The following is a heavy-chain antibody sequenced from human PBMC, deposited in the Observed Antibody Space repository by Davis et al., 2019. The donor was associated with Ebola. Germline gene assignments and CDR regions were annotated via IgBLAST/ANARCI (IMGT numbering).Heavy chain of an antibody. CDR2: IYYSGIT. V-gene: IGHV4-39*01. CDR3: ARHPGMDV. Sequence: SETLSLTCTVSGGSVSSGSYYWSWIRQPPRKGLEWIGSIYYSGITYYNPSLKSRVTISVDTSKNQFSLKLRSVTAADTAVYYCARHPGMDVWGKGTTVTVSS. J-gene: IGHJ6*04. CDR1: GGSVSSGSYY.